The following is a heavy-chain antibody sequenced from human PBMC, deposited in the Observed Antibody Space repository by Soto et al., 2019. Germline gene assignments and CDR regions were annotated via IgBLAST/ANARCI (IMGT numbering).Heavy chain of an antibody. V-gene: IGHV3-23*01. Sequence: EVQLLESGGGLVQPGGSLRLSCAASGFTFSSYAMSWVRQAPGKGLEWVSAISGSGGSTYYADSVKGRFTISRDNSKNTLYLQMNSQRAEDTAVYYCAKEEDSSPRPPGPYYFDYWGQGTLVTVSS. CDR3: AKEEDSSPRPPGPYYFDY. CDR1: GFTFSSYA. CDR2: ISGSGGST. J-gene: IGHJ4*02.